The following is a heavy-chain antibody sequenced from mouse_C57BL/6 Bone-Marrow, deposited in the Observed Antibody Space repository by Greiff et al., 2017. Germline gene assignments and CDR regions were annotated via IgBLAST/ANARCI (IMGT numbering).Heavy chain of an antibody. CDR2: ISDGGSYT. V-gene: IGHV5-4*01. J-gene: IGHJ2*01. D-gene: IGHD1-1*01. CDR1: GFTFSSYA. CDR3: ARDAYYYGSSLYFDY. Sequence: EVKLVESGGGLVKPGGSLKLSCAASGFTFSSYAMSWFRQTPEKRLEWVATISDGGSYTYYPDNVKGRFTISRDNAKNNLYLQMSHLKSEDTAMYYCARDAYYYGSSLYFDYWGQGTTLTVSS.